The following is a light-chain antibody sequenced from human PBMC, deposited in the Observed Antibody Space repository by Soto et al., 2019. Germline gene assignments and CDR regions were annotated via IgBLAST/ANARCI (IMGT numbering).Light chain of an antibody. CDR2: KVS. CDR1: QSLVYSDGNTY. Sequence: DVVMTQSPLSLPVTLGQPASISCRSSQSLVYSDGNTYLNWFQQRPGQSPRRLIYKVSNRDSGDTDRFSGSGSGTDFTLKISRVEAADVGVYYCMQGTHWPPITFGQGKRLEIK. V-gene: IGKV2-30*01. J-gene: IGKJ5*01. CDR3: MQGTHWPPIT.